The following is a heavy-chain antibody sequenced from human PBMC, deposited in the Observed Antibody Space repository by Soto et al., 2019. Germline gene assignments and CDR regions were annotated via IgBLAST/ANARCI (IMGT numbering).Heavy chain of an antibody. CDR1: GDSVRSYF. V-gene: IGHV4-59*02. D-gene: IGHD3-22*01. CDR3: ARDVRGSYYTIDV. CDR2: ISSRGNS. Sequence: QVKLQESGPGLVKPSETLSLTCTVSGDSVRSYFWNWMRQPPGKGLEWIGYISSRGNSNNNPALESRVSIAVDTSKSQLSLKLTSVTAADTAVYYCARDVRGSYYTIDVWGQGTTVTVSS. J-gene: IGHJ6*02.